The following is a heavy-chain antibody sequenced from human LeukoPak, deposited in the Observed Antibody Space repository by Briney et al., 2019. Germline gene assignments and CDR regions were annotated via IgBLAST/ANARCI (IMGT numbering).Heavy chain of an antibody. CDR2: IKTDGSEK. J-gene: IGHJ4*02. Sequence: GGSLRLSCEGSGFTFSNYWMGWVRQAPGKGLQWVANIKTDGSEKYYVDSVKGRFTISRDNAKNSLYLQMNSLRAEDTAVYYCAKVLGRHYYDTSGPTDYWGQGTLVTVSS. D-gene: IGHD3-22*01. CDR1: GFTFSNYW. CDR3: AKVLGRHYYDTSGPTDY. V-gene: IGHV3-7*01.